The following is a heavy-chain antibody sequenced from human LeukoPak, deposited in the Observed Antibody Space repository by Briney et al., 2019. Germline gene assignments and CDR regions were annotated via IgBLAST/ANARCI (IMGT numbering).Heavy chain of an antibody. CDR3: AKDFLVWSVKVRYCSGGSCNGALDY. J-gene: IGHJ4*02. CDR2: ISYDGSNK. V-gene: IGHV3-30-3*01. D-gene: IGHD2-15*01. Sequence: PGRSLRLSCAASGFTFSSYAMHWVRQAPGKGLEWVAVISYDGSNKYYADSVKGRFTISRDNSKNTLYLQMNSLRAEDTAVYYCAKDFLVWSVKVRYCSGGSCNGALDYWGQGTLVTVSS. CDR1: GFTFSSYA.